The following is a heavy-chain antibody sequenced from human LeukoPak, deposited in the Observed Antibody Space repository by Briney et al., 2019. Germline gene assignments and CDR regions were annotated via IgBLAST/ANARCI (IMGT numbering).Heavy chain of an antibody. CDR3: ARDQYGSGYYYYGMDV. Sequence: ASVKVSCKASGYTFTSYALNWVRQAPGQGLEWMGWINSNSGGTNYAQKFQGWVTMTRDTSISTAYMELSRLRSDDTAVYYCARDQYGSGYYYYGMDVWGQGTTVTVSS. D-gene: IGHD3-10*01. CDR1: GYTFTSYA. J-gene: IGHJ6*02. V-gene: IGHV1-2*04. CDR2: INSNSGGT.